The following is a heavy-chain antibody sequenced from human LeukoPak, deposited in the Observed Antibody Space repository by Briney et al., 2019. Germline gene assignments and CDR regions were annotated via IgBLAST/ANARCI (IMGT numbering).Heavy chain of an antibody. Sequence: PGGSLRLSCAASGFTFSSYWMSWVRQAPGKGLEGVANIKQERSGKYYVDSVKGRFTISRDNAKNSLYLEMNSLRAEDTAVYYCARVKAYNDYVWGSYRTSWVFDYWGQGTLVTVSS. CDR3: ARVKAYNDYVWGSYRTSWVFDY. J-gene: IGHJ4*02. V-gene: IGHV3-7*01. CDR1: GFTFSSYW. D-gene: IGHD3-16*02. CDR2: IKQERSGK.